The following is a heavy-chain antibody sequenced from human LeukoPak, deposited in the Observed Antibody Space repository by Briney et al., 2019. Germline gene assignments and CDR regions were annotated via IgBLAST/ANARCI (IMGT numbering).Heavy chain of an antibody. Sequence: GGSLRLSCAASGFTFSSYWMNWVRQAPGKGLEWVANIKQDGSVTNYVDFVKGRFTISRDNARNSLFLQMNSPRVEDTAVYYCARDPSGSPVFDPWGQGTLVTVSS. CDR3: ARDPSGSPVFDP. CDR2: IKQDGSVT. J-gene: IGHJ5*02. CDR1: GFTFSSYW. D-gene: IGHD3-10*01. V-gene: IGHV3-7*01.